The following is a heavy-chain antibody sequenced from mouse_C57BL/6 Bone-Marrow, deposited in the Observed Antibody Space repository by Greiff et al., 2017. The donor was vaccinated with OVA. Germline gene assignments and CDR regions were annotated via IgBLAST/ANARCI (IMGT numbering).Heavy chain of an antibody. CDR3: ARGLFYYGSSSYWYFDV. D-gene: IGHD1-1*01. Sequence: VQLKESGAELVKPGASVKISCKASGYAFSSYWMNWVKQRPGKGLEWIGQIYPGDGDTNYNGKFKGKATLTADKSSSTAYMQLSSLTSEDSAVYFCARGLFYYGSSSYWYFDVWGTGTTVTVSS. V-gene: IGHV1-80*01. J-gene: IGHJ1*03. CDR1: GYAFSSYW. CDR2: IYPGDGDT.